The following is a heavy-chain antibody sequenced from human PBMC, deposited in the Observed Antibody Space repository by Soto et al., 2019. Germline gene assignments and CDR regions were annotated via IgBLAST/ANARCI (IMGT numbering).Heavy chain of an antibody. J-gene: IGHJ4*02. CDR2: IYYSGST. V-gene: IGHV4-59*01. D-gene: IGHD4-17*01. CDR3: ARASTTVTTQFDY. Sequence: ETLSLTCTVSGGSISSYYWSWIRQPPGKGLEWIGYIYYSGSTNYNPSLKSRVTISVDTSKNQFSLKLSSVTAADTAVYYCARASTTVTTQFDYWGQGTLVTVSS. CDR1: GGSISSYY.